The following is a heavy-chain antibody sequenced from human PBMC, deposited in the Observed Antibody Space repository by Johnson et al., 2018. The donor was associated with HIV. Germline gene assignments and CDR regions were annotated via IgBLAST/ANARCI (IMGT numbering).Heavy chain of an antibody. V-gene: IGHV3-30*02. Sequence: QVQLVESGGRVVRPGGSLRLSCVASGFTFDDYGMSWVRQAPGKGLEWVAFIRYDGSDRYYADSVKGRFTISRDNSKYTLYLQMNSVRAEDTAVYYCARDRAEAYYYDSSGRKSGFDIWGQGTMVTVSS. CDR3: ARDRAEAYYYDSSGRKSGFDI. CDR2: IRYDGSDR. CDR1: GFTFDDYG. J-gene: IGHJ3*02. D-gene: IGHD3-22*01.